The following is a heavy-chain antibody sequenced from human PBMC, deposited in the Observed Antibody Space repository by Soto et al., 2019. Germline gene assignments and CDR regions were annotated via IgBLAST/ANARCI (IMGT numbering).Heavy chain of an antibody. CDR2: INAGNGNT. CDR1: GYTFTSYA. J-gene: IGHJ4*02. CDR3: AGGGSGSYYLFDY. Sequence: QVQRVQSGAEVKKPGASVKVSCKASGYTFTSYAMHWVRQAPGQRLEWMGWINAGNGNTKYSQKFQGRVTITRDTAASAGYMGRSRLKTEGTAVYSCAGGGSGSYYLFDYWGQGTLVTVSS. V-gene: IGHV1-3*01. D-gene: IGHD1-26*01.